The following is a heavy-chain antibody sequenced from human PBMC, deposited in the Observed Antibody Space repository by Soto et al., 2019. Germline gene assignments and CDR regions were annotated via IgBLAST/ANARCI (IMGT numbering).Heavy chain of an antibody. CDR2: ISYDGSNK. CDR3: AKGQLLATPLYYGMDV. D-gene: IGHD5-12*01. V-gene: IGHV3-30*18. Sequence: QVQLVESGGGVVQPGRSLRLSCAASGFTFSSYGMHWVRQAPGKGLEWVAVISYDGSNKYYADSVKGRFTISRDNSKNTLYLQMNSLRAEDTAVYYCAKGQLLATPLYYGMDVWGQGTTVTVSS. J-gene: IGHJ6*02. CDR1: GFTFSSYG.